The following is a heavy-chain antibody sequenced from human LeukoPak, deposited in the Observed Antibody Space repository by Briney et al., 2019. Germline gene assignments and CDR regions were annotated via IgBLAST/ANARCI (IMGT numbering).Heavy chain of an antibody. Sequence: SETLSLTCTVSGGSISSGGYYRTWIRQPPGKGLEWIGYINDRGSTYSNPSLKSRDTISVDTSKNQFSLKLTSLTATDTAVYYCARGNRGYSYYYDYWGQGTLVTVSS. J-gene: IGHJ4*02. V-gene: IGHV4-30-4*08. CDR2: INDRGST. CDR1: GGSISSGGYY. D-gene: IGHD5-18*01. CDR3: ARGNRGYSYYYDY.